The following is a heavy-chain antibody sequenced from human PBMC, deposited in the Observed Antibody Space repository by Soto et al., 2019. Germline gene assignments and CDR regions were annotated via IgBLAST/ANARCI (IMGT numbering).Heavy chain of an antibody. CDR3: ARHNLHSSGQNDY. Sequence: SETLSLTCTVSGGSISSSSYYWGWIRQPPGKGLEWIGSIYYSGSPYYNPSLKSRVTISVDTSKNQFSLKLSSVTAADTAVYYCARHNLHSSGQNDYWGQGTLVTVAS. J-gene: IGHJ4*02. V-gene: IGHV4-39*01. CDR2: IYYSGSP. D-gene: IGHD3-22*01. CDR1: GGSISSSSYY.